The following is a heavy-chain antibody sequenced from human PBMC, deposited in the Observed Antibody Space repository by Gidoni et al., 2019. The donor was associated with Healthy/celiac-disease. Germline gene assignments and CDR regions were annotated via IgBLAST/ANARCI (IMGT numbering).Heavy chain of an antibody. CDR3: AHSEQPGDYVVPSWFDP. CDR1: GFSLSTSGGG. J-gene: IGHJ5*02. CDR2: ISWDDDK. D-gene: IGHD4-17*01. Sequence: QITLKESGPTLVKPTQTLPLTCTFPGFSLSTSGGGVGWIRKPPGKALEWLALISWDDDKRYSPSLKSRLTITKDTSKNQVVLTMTNMDPVDTATYYCAHSEQPGDYVVPSWFDPWGQGTLVTVSS. V-gene: IGHV2-5*02.